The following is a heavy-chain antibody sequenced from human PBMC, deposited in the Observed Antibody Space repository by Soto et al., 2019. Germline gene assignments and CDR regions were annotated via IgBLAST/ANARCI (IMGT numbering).Heavy chain of an antibody. D-gene: IGHD5-12*01. J-gene: IGHJ6*02. CDR2: MKPDDGGP. CDR3: VRDLRRQWRRLDPESYTGMDV. CDR1: GYILSDYC. Sequence: ASVKVSCKSSGYILSDYCIHWVRQAPGQGLEWLGWMKPDDGGPNYAQNFQGRVIMTRDTSTDTDYMELTRLTSDDTAVYFCVRDLRRQWRRLDPESYTGMDVWGQGTTVTVSS. V-gene: IGHV1-2*02.